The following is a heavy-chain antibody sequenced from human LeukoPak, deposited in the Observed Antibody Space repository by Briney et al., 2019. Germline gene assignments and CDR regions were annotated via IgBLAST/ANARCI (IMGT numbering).Heavy chain of an antibody. J-gene: IGHJ4*02. V-gene: IGHV1-2*02. CDR2: INPNSGGT. D-gene: IGHD3-9*01. Sequence: ASVKVSCKASGYTFTGYYMHWVRRAPGQGLEWMGWINPNSGGTNYAQKFQGRVTMTRDTSISTAYMELSRLRSDDTAVYYCARAGDILTGYYSPFDYWGQGTLVTVSS. CDR1: GYTFTGYY. CDR3: ARAGDILTGYYSPFDY.